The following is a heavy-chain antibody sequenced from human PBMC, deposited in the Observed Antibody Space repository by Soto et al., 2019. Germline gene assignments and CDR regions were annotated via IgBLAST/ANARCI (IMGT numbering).Heavy chain of an antibody. CDR3: ARYSWGAN. J-gene: IGHJ1*01. CDR1: GFTFTDHY. V-gene: IGHV3-11*01. D-gene: IGHD5-18*01. Sequence: VQLVESGGGLVKPGGSLRLSCTASGFTFTDHYMTWIRQAPGKGLEWVSYINSGGSNIYYAGSVKGQFTISRNNDKKAVYRQMSSLRGEATAIYYCARYSWGANWGQGTVVIVSS. CDR2: INSGGSNI.